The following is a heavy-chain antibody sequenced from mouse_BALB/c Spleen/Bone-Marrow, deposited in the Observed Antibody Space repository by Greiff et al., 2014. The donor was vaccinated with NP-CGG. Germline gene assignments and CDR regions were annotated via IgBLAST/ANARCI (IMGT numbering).Heavy chain of an antibody. CDR1: GYTFSEST. CDR2: INPNNGTT. D-gene: IGHD1-1*01. Sequence: EVQLVESGPELVEPGASVKISCKTSGYTFSESTMHWVKQSHGKSLEWIGGINPNNGTTSYKQKFKGKAILTVEKSSSTALLELRSLTSEDSAVYYCARRDYGPAWFAYWGQGTLSLSLQ. CDR3: ARRDYGPAWFAY. J-gene: IGHJ3*01. V-gene: IGHV1-18*01.